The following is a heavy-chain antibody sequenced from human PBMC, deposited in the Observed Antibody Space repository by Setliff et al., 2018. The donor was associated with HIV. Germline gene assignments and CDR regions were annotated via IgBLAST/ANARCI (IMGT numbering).Heavy chain of an antibody. V-gene: IGHV4-38-2*01. CDR3: NIYYYYYMDV. Sequence: ASETLSLTCAVSGYSISSGYYWGWIRQPPGKGLEWIGEINHSGSTNYNPSLKSRVTISVDTSKNQFSLKLSSVTAADTAVYYCNIYYYYYMDVWGKGTTVTVSS. J-gene: IGHJ6*03. CDR2: INHSGST. CDR1: GYSISSGYY.